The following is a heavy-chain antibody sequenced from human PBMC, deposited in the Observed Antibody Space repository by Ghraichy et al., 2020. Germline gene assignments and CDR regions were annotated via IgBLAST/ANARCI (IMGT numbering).Heavy chain of an antibody. CDR2: IRSIAYGGTT. D-gene: IGHD1-26*01. J-gene: IGHJ4*02. Sequence: GGSLRLSCAGSGFTVSSNYMSWVRQAPGKGLEWVGFIRSIAYGGTTNYAASVKGRFTISRDDSKTIAYLQMNSLKTEDTAVYYCLRYNGTYTWGQGTPVTVSS. CDR3: LRYNGTYT. CDR1: GFTVSSNY. V-gene: IGHV3-49*04.